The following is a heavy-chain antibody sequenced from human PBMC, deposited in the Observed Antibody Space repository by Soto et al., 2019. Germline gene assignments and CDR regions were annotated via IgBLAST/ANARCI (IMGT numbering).Heavy chain of an antibody. V-gene: IGHV4-59*08. CDR3: ARHLLLYYYDSSGYYLRDDFDI. Sequence: SETLSLTCTVSGGSISSYFWTWIRQPPGKGLEWFGYIYYSGSTNYNPSLKSRVTISVDTSKNQFSLKLSSVTAADTAVYYCARHLLLYYYDSSGYYLRDDFDIWGQGTMVTVS. D-gene: IGHD3-22*01. CDR2: IYYSGST. J-gene: IGHJ3*02. CDR1: GGSISSYF.